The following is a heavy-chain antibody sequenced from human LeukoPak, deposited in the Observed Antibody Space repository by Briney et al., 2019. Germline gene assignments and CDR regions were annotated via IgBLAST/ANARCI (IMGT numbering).Heavy chain of an antibody. D-gene: IGHD3-22*01. CDR1: RFTFSSYA. V-gene: IGHV3-7*01. Sequence: GGSLRLSCAASRFTFSSYAMHWVRQAPGKGLEWVANIKQDGTEKLYVDSVKGRFTISRDNAKNSLYLQMNSLRAEDTAVYFCAGGRGWLVDYWGQGTRVTVSS. CDR3: AGGRGWLVDY. J-gene: IGHJ4*02. CDR2: IKQDGTEK.